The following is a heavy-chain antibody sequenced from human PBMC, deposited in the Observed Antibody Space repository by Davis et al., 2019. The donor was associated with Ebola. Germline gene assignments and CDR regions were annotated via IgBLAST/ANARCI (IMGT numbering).Heavy chain of an antibody. CDR2: ISGSGGST. CDR1: GFTFSSYA. V-gene: IGHV3-23*01. J-gene: IGHJ3*02. CDR3: AKDPWELLLEPDAFDI. D-gene: IGHD1-26*01. Sequence: GESLKISCAASGFTFSSYAMSWVRQAPGKGLEWVSAISGSGGSTYYADSVKGRFTISRDNSKNTLYLQMNSLRAEDTAVYYCAKDPWELLLEPDAFDIWGQGTMVTVSS.